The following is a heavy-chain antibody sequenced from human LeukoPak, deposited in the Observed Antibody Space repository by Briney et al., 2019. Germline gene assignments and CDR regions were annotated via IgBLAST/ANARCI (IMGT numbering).Heavy chain of an antibody. CDR3: ARFWSGYYTWDY. J-gene: IGHJ4*02. Sequence: PSETLSLTCTVSGGSISSYYWSWIRQPPGKGLEWIGYIYYSGHTYYNVSLKSRVTISVDTSKNQFSLELSSVTAADTAVYYCARFWSGYYTWDYWGQGTLVTVSS. CDR1: GGSISSYY. CDR2: IYYSGHT. V-gene: IGHV4-59*04. D-gene: IGHD3-3*01.